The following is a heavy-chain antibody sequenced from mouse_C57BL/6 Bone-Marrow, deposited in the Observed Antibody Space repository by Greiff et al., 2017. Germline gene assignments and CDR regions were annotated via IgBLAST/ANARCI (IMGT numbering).Heavy chain of an antibody. V-gene: IGHV5-4*01. CDR3: ARGRGQLRLSYFDY. J-gene: IGHJ2*01. D-gene: IGHD3-2*02. CDR1: GFTFRSHA. Sequence: EVQLVESGGGLVKPGGSLKLSCAASGFTFRSHAMSWVRQTPLKKLEWVVTISDGDSYTYYPDNVKGRFTIPRDNAKINLYLQKSQLRCEDTAMYYCARGRGQLRLSYFDYWGQGTTLTVSS. CDR2: ISDGDSYT.